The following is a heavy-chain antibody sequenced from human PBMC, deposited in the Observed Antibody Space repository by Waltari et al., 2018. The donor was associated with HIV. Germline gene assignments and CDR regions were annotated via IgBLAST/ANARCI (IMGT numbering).Heavy chain of an antibody. Sequence: QVQLQESGPGLVKPSETLSLTCGVSGYSIHRGYYWGWIRQPPGKGLEWIGTIHHSGSYYYNPSLQSRVTISVDTSNNRFSLKLRSVTAADTAVYYCARNTYYEKSGYDYWGQGNLVTVSS. V-gene: IGHV4-38-2*01. CDR2: IHHSGSY. CDR1: GYSIHRGYY. D-gene: IGHD3-22*01. CDR3: ARNTYYEKSGYDY. J-gene: IGHJ4*02.